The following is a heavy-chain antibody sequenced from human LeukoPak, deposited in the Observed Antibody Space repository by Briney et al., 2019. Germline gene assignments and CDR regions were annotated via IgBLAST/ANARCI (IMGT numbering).Heavy chain of an antibody. CDR3: ASLRYFDWLQFDP. CDR2: ISSSSSTI. CDR1: GFTFSSYS. D-gene: IGHD3-9*01. J-gene: IGHJ5*02. V-gene: IGHV3-48*01. Sequence: GGSLRLSCAASGFTFSSYSMNWVRQAPGKGLEWVSYISSSSSTIYYADSVKGRFTISRDNAKNSLYLQMNSLRAEDTAVYYCASLRYFDWLQFDPWGQGTLVTVSS.